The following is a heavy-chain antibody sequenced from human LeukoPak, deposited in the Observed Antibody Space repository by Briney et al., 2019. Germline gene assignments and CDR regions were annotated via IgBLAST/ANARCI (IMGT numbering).Heavy chain of an antibody. Sequence: PSETLSLTCTVSGGSISSSSYYWGWIRQPPGKGLEWIGSIYYSGSTYYNPSLKSQVTISVDTSKNQFSLKVTSVTAADTAVYYCVRHGGGYCSGGSCYVDYWGQGTLVTVSS. CDR1: GGSISSSSYY. CDR3: VRHGGGYCSGGSCYVDY. D-gene: IGHD2-15*01. V-gene: IGHV4-39*01. J-gene: IGHJ4*02. CDR2: IYYSGST.